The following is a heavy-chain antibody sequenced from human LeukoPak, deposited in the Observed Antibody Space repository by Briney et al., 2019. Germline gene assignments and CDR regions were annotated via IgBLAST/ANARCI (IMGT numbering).Heavy chain of an antibody. V-gene: IGHV4-59*02. Sequence: SETLSLTCTVSGASVNNYYWSWIRQPPGKGLEWIGYIYFSGRTNYNPSLQSRVTISGDPSKKQFSLRLTSMTAADTAVYYCARGAGWYDYWGQGTLVTVSP. CDR3: ARGAGWYDY. J-gene: IGHJ4*02. D-gene: IGHD6-19*01. CDR1: GASVNNYY. CDR2: IYFSGRT.